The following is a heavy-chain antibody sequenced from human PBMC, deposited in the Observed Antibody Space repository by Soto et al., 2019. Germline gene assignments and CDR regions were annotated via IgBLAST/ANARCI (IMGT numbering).Heavy chain of an antibody. Sequence: PGGSLRLSCAASGFTFHNYWMGWVRQTPDKGLEWVANIKPDGSDKYYVDSVKGRFTISRDNAKNSLYLQMNSLRAEDTAVYYCAGDSERVQVPGTGWFDPWGQGTVVT. J-gene: IGHJ5*02. CDR2: IKPDGSDK. CDR3: AGDSERVQVPGTGWFDP. CDR1: GFTFHNYW. D-gene: IGHD6-19*01. V-gene: IGHV3-7*01.